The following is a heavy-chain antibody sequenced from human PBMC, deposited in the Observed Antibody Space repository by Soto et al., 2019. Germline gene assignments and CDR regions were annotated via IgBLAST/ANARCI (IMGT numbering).Heavy chain of an antibody. CDR3: ARGTYYPGDNGYYYFDS. V-gene: IGHV1-2*02. CDR2: INPNSGGT. D-gene: IGHD3-3*01. Sequence: ASVKVSCKASGYTFTGYYMHWVRQAPGQGLEWMGWINPNSGGTNYAQKFQGRVTMTRDTSISTAYMELSRLRSDDTAVYYCARGTYYPGDNGYYYFDSWGKGTLVTVSS. CDR1: GYTFTGYY. J-gene: IGHJ4*02.